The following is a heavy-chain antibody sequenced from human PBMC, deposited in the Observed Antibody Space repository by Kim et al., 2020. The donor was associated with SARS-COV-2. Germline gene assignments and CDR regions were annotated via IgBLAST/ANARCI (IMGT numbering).Heavy chain of an antibody. V-gene: IGHV3-7*05. J-gene: IGHJ4*02. CDR3: ARDATRSSWIDF. CDR1: GFNFSNFW. Sequence: GGSLRRSCATAGFNFSNFWMSWVRQAPGKGLEWVAGMKEDGTEIHYVGSVRGRFTISRDNAKELLYLQMDSLRAEDTAVYFCARDATRSSWIDFWGQG. D-gene: IGHD6-13*01. CDR2: MKEDGTEI.